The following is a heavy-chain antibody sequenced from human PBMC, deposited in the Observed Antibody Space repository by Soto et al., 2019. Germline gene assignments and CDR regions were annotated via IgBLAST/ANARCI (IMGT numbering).Heavy chain of an antibody. D-gene: IGHD3-10*01. CDR1: GFTFSDHY. V-gene: IGHV3-72*01. CDR2: SKNKADSYTT. Sequence: EVQLVESGGGLVQPGGSLRLSCAASGFTFSDHYMDWVRQAPGKGLEWVGRSKNKADSYTTEYAASVTGRFTISRDGSKNSLFLQMTSLKTEDTAVYYCTVWGSGNDFGAAWGQGILVTVSS. CDR3: TVWGSGNDFGAA. J-gene: IGHJ4*02.